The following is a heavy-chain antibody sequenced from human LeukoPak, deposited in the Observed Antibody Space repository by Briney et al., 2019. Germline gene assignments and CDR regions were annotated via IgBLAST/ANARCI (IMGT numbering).Heavy chain of an antibody. D-gene: IGHD3-9*01. V-gene: IGHV1-69*01. J-gene: IGHJ4*02. CDR2: IIPIFGTA. Sequence: SVKVSCKASGGTFSSYAISWVRQAPGQGLEWMGGIIPIFGTANYAQKFQGRVTITADESTSTAYMELSSLRSEDTAVYYCARGLRYFDWSLPGGYWGQGTLVTVSS. CDR1: GGTFSSYA. CDR3: ARGLRYFDWSLPGGY.